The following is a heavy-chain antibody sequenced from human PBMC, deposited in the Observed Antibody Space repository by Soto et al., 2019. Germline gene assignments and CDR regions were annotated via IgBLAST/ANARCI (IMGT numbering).Heavy chain of an antibody. CDR2: IIPIFGTA. CDR3: ARSYDFWSGYYWWFDS. V-gene: IGHV1-69*13. J-gene: IGHJ5*01. D-gene: IGHD3-3*01. Sequence: SVKVSCKASGGTFSSYAISWVRQAPGQGLEWMGGIIPIFGTANYAQKFQGRVTITADESTSTAYMELSSLRSEDTAVYYCARSYDFWSGYYWWFDSWGQGTLVTVSS. CDR1: GGTFSSYA.